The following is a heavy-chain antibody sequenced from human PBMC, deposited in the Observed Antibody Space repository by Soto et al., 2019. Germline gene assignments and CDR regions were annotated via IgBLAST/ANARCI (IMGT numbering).Heavy chain of an antibody. Sequence: SETLCLTCAVYGGSFSGYYWSWIRQPPGKGLEWIGEINHSGSTNYNPSLNIRVTISVDTSKNQFSLKLSSVTAADTAVYYCARGSLLPLYDFWSGYYFNWFDPWGQGTLVTVSS. J-gene: IGHJ5*02. CDR1: GGSFSGYY. CDR2: INHSGST. V-gene: IGHV4-34*01. D-gene: IGHD3-3*01. CDR3: ARGSLLPLYDFWSGYYFNWFDP.